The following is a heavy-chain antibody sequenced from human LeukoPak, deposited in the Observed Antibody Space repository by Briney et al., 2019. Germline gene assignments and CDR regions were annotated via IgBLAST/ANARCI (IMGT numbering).Heavy chain of an antibody. CDR3: AGTPLWFGELLLDY. CDR2: IKQDGCEK. Sequence: GGSLRLSCAASGFTFSSYWMSWVRQAPGKGLEWVANIKQDGCEKYYVDSVKGRFTISRDNAKNSLYLQMNSLRAEDTAVYYCAGTPLWFGELLLDYWGQGTLVTVSS. V-gene: IGHV3-7*03. CDR1: GFTFSSYW. D-gene: IGHD3-10*01. J-gene: IGHJ4*02.